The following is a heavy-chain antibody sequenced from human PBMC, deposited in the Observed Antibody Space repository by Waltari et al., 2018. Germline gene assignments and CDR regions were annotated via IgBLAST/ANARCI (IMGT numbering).Heavy chain of an antibody. Sequence: QVQLVQSGAEVKKPGSSVKVSCKASGDPFRRYAISWVRQAPGQGLEWMGGIIPLFGTTNYAQKCQGRVTMTADEPTSTAYVELSSLKSEDTAVYFCARSYYYDRRANYPSLGAFDSWGQGTLVTVSS. V-gene: IGHV1-69*12. CDR2: IIPLFGTT. D-gene: IGHD3-22*01. J-gene: IGHJ4*02. CDR3: ARSYYYDRRANYPSLGAFDS. CDR1: GDPFRRYA.